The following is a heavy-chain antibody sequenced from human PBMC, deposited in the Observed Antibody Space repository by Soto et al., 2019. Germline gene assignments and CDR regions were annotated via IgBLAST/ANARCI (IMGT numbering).Heavy chain of an antibody. CDR1: GFSFSDSA. CDR2: ISDSGATT. J-gene: IGHJ4*02. Sequence: EGQLLESGGGVVQPGGSLRLSCAASGFSFSDSAMSWVRQAPGKGLEWVSGISDSGATTYYADSVRGRFTISRDNSKNTFSLQMKDLRADDSATYYCAKEDTSSGALDYWGQGTLVTVSS. V-gene: IGHV3-23*01. CDR3: AKEDTSSGALDY. D-gene: IGHD6-19*01.